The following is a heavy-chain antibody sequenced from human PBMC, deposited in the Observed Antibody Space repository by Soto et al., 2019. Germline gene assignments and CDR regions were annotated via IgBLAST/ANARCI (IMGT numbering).Heavy chain of an antibody. Sequence: QLQLQESGPGLVKPSETLSLTCIVSGGSISSSDYYWGWIRQPPGKGLEWIGSIFYSGSTNYNPSLKSRVTISADTSKNQFSLNLRSVTAADTAVYYCARRKVGAPIYGGQGTLVTVSS. D-gene: IGHD1-26*01. CDR2: IFYSGST. CDR1: GGSISSSDYY. CDR3: ARRKVGAPIY. J-gene: IGHJ4*02. V-gene: IGHV4-39*01.